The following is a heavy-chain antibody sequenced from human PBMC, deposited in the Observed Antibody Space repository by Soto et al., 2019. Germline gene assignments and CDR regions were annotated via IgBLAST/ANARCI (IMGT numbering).Heavy chain of an antibody. V-gene: IGHV3-74*01. CDR1: GFTFSSYW. Sequence: GGSLRLSCAASGFTFSSYWMHWVRQAPGKGLVWVSRINSDGSSTSYADSVKGRFTISRDNAKNTLYLQMNSLRAEDTAVYYCSRYDFWSGPDYWGQGTLVTVSS. D-gene: IGHD3-3*01. CDR2: INSDGSST. CDR3: SRYDFWSGPDY. J-gene: IGHJ4*02.